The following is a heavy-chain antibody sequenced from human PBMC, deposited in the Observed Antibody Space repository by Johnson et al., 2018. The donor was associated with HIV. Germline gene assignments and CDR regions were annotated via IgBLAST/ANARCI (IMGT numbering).Heavy chain of an antibody. CDR3: AKVQYYYGSGSNFDI. CDR2: INSDGSST. J-gene: IGHJ3*02. D-gene: IGHD3-10*01. Sequence: VQLVESGGGLVQPGGSLRLSCAASGFTFSSYWMHWVRQAPGKGLVWVSRINSDGSSTSYADSVKGRFTISRDNAKNTLYLQMNSLRAEDTVVYYCAKVQYYYGSGSNFDIWGQGTMVTVSS. CDR1: GFTFSSYW. V-gene: IGHV3-74*01.